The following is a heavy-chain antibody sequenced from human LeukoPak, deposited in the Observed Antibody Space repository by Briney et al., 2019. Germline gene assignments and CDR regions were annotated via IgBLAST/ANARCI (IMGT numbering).Heavy chain of an antibody. CDR2: ISSSSSYI. V-gene: IGHV3-21*01. D-gene: IGHD1-26*01. CDR1: GFTFSSYS. J-gene: IGHJ6*02. Sequence: RGSLRLSCAASGFTFSSYSMTWVRQAPGKGLEWVSSISSSSSYIYYADSVKGRFTISRDNSKNTLYLQMNSLRAEDTAVYYCARDHIVGATFYYYYGMDVWGQGTTVTVSS. CDR3: ARDHIVGATFYYYYGMDV.